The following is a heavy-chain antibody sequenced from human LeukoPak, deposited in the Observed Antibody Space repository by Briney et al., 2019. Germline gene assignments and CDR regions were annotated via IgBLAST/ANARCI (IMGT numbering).Heavy chain of an antibody. D-gene: IGHD4-17*01. CDR1: ANIFNNFW. CDR2: IYAGDSDT. Sequence: RGESLQISCNGSANIFNNFWIGWVRQMPGKGLEWMGIIYAGDSDTRYNPSFRGQVTISADKSISFAYLQWSSLKASDTAMYYCAKQGTTATTYGAFDLWGRGTMVIVSS. J-gene: IGHJ3*01. CDR3: AKQGTTATTYGAFDL. V-gene: IGHV5-51*01.